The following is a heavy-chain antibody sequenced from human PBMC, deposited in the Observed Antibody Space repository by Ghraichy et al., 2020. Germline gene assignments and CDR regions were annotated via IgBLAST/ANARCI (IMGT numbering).Heavy chain of an antibody. Sequence: GESLNISCAASGFTFSSYAMSWVRQAPGKGLEWVSAISGSGGSTYYADSVKGRFTISRDNSKNTLYLQMNSLRAEDTAVYYCAKSGLVEMATIYFYWGQGTLVTVSS. CDR2: ISGSGGST. V-gene: IGHV3-23*01. CDR3: AKSGLVEMATIYFY. D-gene: IGHD5-24*01. J-gene: IGHJ4*02. CDR1: GFTFSSYA.